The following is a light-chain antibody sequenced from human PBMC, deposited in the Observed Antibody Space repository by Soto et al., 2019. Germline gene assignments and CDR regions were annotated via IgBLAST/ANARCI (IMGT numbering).Light chain of an antibody. J-gene: IGKJ1*01. CDR3: QQYGSSGT. Sequence: ETVLTQSPGTLSLSTGERATLSCRASQSVINSYLAWYQQIPGQPPRLLIYGASTRATGVPDRFSGSGSGTDFTLTISRLEPEDFAVYYCQQYGSSGTFGQGTKVDIK. CDR2: GAS. CDR1: QSVINSY. V-gene: IGKV3-20*01.